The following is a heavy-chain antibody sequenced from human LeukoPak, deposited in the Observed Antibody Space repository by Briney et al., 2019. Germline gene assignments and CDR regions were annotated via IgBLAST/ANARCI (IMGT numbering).Heavy chain of an antibody. CDR1: GFTFSSYA. D-gene: IGHD3-22*01. Sequence: PGGSLRLSCAASGFTFSSYAMSWVRQAPGKGLEWVSAISGSGGSTHYADSVKGRFTISRDNSKNTLYLQMNSLRAEDAAVYYCAKDPGGSGYYYYFDYWGQGTLVTVSS. CDR3: AKDPGGSGYYYYFDY. CDR2: ISGSGGST. J-gene: IGHJ4*02. V-gene: IGHV3-23*01.